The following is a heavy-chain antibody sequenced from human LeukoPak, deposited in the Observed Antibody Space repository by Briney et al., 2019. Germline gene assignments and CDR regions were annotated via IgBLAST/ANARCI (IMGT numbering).Heavy chain of an antibody. CDR2: IREDGGHT. J-gene: IGHJ6*03. D-gene: IGHD5-24*01. Sequence: GGSLRLSCVTSGFTFTNHWMSWVRQAPGKGLEWVANIREDGGHTNYVDSVKGRFTISRDKSKNTLYLQMSSLRAEDTAVYYCAKATMYYYYYYMDVWGKGTTVTISS. CDR1: GFTFTNHW. CDR3: AKATMYYYYYYMDV. V-gene: IGHV3-7*03.